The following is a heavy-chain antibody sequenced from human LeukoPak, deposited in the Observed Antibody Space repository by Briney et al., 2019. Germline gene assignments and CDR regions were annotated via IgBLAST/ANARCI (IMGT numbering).Heavy chain of an antibody. CDR3: ARIPLWDYYFDY. Sequence: SETLSLTCAVYGGSFSGYYWSWIRQPPGKGLEWIGEINHSGSTNCNPSLKSRVTISVDTSKNQFSLKLSSVTAADTAVYYCARIPLWDYYFDYWGQGTLVTVSS. CDR2: INHSGST. V-gene: IGHV4-34*01. J-gene: IGHJ4*02. CDR1: GGSFSGYY. D-gene: IGHD3-10*01.